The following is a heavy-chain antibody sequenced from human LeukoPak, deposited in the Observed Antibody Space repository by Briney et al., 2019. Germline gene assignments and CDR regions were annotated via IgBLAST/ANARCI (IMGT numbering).Heavy chain of an antibody. CDR2: ISAYNGNT. J-gene: IGHJ3*02. CDR1: GYTFTSYG. CDR3: ARDRGGIVVVVAVYDAFDI. Sequence: ASVKVSCKASGYTFTSYGISWVRQAPGQGLEWTGWISAYNGNTNYAQKLQGRVTMTTDTSTSTAYMELRSLRSDDTAVYYCARDRGGIVVVVAVYDAFDIWGQGTMVTVSS. D-gene: IGHD2-15*01. V-gene: IGHV1-18*04.